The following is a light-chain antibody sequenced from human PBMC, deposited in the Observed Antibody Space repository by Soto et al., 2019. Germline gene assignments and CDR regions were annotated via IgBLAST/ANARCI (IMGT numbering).Light chain of an antibody. CDR2: AAS. CDR3: QQYGSSLTWT. J-gene: IGKJ1*01. Sequence: EVVLTQSPGTVSLSPGERVILSCRASQSVISNYLAWYQQRPGQAPRLLIYAASSRATGIPDRFSGSGSGTDFTLSISSLEPEDFAVYYCQQYGSSLTWTFGQGTKVEMK. V-gene: IGKV3-20*01. CDR1: QSVISNY.